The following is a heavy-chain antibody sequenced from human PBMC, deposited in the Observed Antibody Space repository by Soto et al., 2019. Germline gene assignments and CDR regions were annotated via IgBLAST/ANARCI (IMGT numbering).Heavy chain of an antibody. J-gene: IGHJ4*02. CDR3: ARDRNSRGWVVAATYDY. CDR1: GFTFSSYA. Sequence: QVQLVESGGGVVQPGRSLRLSCAASGFTFSSYAMHWVRQAPGKGLEWVAVISYDGSNKYYADSVKGRFTISRDNSKNTLYLQMNSLRAEDTAVYYCARDRNSRGWVVAATYDYWGQGTLVTVSS. V-gene: IGHV3-30-3*01. CDR2: ISYDGSNK. D-gene: IGHD2-15*01.